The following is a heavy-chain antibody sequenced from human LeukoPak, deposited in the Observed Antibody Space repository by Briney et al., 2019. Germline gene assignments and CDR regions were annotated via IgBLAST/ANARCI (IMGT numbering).Heavy chain of an antibody. D-gene: IGHD2-21*02. V-gene: IGHV3-11*04. CDR1: GFTFSDYY. CDR3: ARDFTARNYFDS. J-gene: IGHJ4*02. CDR2: ISGSGGST. Sequence: GGSLRLSCAASGFTFSDYYMSWIRQAPGKGLEWVSAISGSGGSTYYADSVKGRFTISRDDAKNSLFLQVDNLTAEDTAMYYCARDFTARNYFDSWGQGTLVTVSS.